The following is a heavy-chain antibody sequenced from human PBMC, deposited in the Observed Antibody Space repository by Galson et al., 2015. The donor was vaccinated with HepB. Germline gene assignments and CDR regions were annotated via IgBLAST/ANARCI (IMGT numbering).Heavy chain of an antibody. Sequence: SLRLSCAASGFTFSSYGMHWVRQAPGKGLEWVAVIRYDGSNKYYADSVKGRFTISRDNSKNTLYLQMNSLRAEDTAVYYCARCGPMVTNYFDYWGQGTLVTVSS. D-gene: IGHD5-18*01. V-gene: IGHV3-33*01. J-gene: IGHJ4*02. CDR2: IRYDGSNK. CDR1: GFTFSSYG. CDR3: ARCGPMVTNYFDY.